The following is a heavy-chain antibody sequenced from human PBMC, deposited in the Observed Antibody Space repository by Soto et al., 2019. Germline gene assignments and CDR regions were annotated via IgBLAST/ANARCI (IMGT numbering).Heavy chain of an antibody. CDR3: ARASLNYYGSGSSLGL. CDR1: GRTFSSYA. D-gene: IGHD3-10*01. J-gene: IGHJ4*02. Sequence: QVQLVQSGAEVKKPGSSVQVSCKASGRTFSSYAISWVTQAPGQGLEWMGGILPIFGTANYAQKFQGGVTNTADEYTSRDYMELSSLRSEDTVVYYCARASLNYYGSGSSLGLWGRGALVTDSA. CDR2: ILPIFGTA. V-gene: IGHV1-69*01.